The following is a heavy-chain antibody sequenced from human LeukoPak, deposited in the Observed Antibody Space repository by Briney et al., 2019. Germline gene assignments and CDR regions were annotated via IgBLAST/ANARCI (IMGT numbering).Heavy chain of an antibody. CDR1: GFTFSSYG. D-gene: IGHD2-15*01. J-gene: IGHJ4*02. V-gene: IGHV3-30*03. CDR2: ISYDGSNK. CDR3: AAPGYCSGGSCYNFDY. Sequence: GGSLRLSCAASGFTFSSYGMHWVRQAPGKGLEWGAVISYDGSNKYYADSVKGRFTISRDNSKNTLYLQMNSLRAEDTAVYYCAAPGYCSGGSCYNFDYWGQGTLVTVSS.